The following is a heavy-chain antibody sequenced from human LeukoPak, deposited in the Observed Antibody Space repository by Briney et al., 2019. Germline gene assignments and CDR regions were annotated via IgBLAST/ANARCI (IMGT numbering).Heavy chain of an antibody. CDR2: INSDGSST. CDR1: GFTFSSYW. V-gene: IGHV3-74*01. Sequence: TGGSLRLSCAASGFTFSSYWMHWVRQAPGKGLVWVSRINSDGSSTSYADSVKGRFTISRDNAKNTLYLQMNSLRAEDTAVYYCARDPVFFVHSGGYSNAYATFDIWGQGTMVTVSS. D-gene: IGHD5-18*01. J-gene: IGHJ3*02. CDR3: ARDPVFFVHSGGYSNAYATFDI.